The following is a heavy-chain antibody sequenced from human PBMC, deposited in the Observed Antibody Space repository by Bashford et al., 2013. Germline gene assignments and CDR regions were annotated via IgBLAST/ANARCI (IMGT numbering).Heavy chain of an antibody. CDR3: ARGSVGLCPMDV. Sequence: SVKVSCKASGGTFSSYAINWVRQAPGQGLEWVGGIIPFFGTANYAQKFQGRVTITADKSTSTAYMELSSLRSEDTAVYYCARGSVGLCPMDVWGKGTTVTVSS. V-gene: IGHV1-69*06. D-gene: IGHD2-21*01. J-gene: IGHJ6*04. CDR2: IIPFFGTA. CDR1: GGTFSSYA.